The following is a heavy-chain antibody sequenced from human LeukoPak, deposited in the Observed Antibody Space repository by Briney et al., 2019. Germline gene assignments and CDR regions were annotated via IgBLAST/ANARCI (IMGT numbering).Heavy chain of an antibody. CDR3: ARGGSLPFDY. CDR2: IDSDGRPT. CDR1: GFTFSSYW. J-gene: IGHJ4*02. D-gene: IGHD1-26*01. Sequence: PGGSLRLSCAASGFTFSSYWMHWVREAPGKGLVWVSRIDSDGRPTYYADSVKGRFTISRDNTKNTLYLQMNSLRAEDTAVYYCARGGSLPFDYWGQGALVTVSS. V-gene: IGHV3-74*01.